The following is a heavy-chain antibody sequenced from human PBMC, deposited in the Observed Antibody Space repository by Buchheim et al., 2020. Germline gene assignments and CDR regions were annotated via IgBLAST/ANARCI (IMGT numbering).Heavy chain of an antibody. CDR2: IGSGRSAYK. CDR3: ARAGSHDRNGYYYYYYGMDV. Sequence: QVQLVESGGGLVKPGGSLRLSCAASGFTLSDYYMTWIRQAPGKGLEWVSFIGSGRSAYKNYADSVRGRFTISRDNAKNSLYLQMNSLRVEDTAVYYCARAGSHDRNGYYYYYYGMDVWGQGTT. D-gene: IGHD3-22*01. CDR1: GFTLSDYY. J-gene: IGHJ6*02. V-gene: IGHV3-11*06.